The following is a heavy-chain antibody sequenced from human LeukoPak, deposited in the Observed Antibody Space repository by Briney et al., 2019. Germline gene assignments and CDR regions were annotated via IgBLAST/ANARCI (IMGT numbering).Heavy chain of an antibody. CDR2: IRSIGYGETT. CDR1: GFTFGDHA. D-gene: IGHD1-1*01. V-gene: IGHV3-49*04. J-gene: IGHJ6*02. Sequence: PGRSLGLSCITSGFTFGDHAMTWVRQAPGKGLEWVGFIRSIGYGETTEYAPSVKGRFTISRDNSNSIAYLQVNSLNTEDTGIYYCARGPIQLWLHNGMDVWGPGTTVIASS. CDR3: ARGPIQLWLHNGMDV.